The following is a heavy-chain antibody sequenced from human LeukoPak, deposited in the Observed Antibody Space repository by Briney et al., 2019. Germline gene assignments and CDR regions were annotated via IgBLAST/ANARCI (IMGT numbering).Heavy chain of an antibody. CDR1: GFTFRSYG. J-gene: IGHJ4*02. Sequence: GGSLRLAWAAYGFTFRSYGMSSVRQAPGKGLEWDSTISDNGSSTPYAVSVKGRFTISRDNSKNTLYLQMNSLRAEDTAVYYCAKFGGTSYSNYFDYWGQGTLVTVSS. CDR3: AKFGGTSYSNYFDY. V-gene: IGHV3-23*01. CDR2: ISDNGSST. D-gene: IGHD2-15*01.